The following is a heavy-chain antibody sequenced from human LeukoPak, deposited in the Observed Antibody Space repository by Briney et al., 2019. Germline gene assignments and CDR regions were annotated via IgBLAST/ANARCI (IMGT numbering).Heavy chain of an antibody. Sequence: PSQTMSLTCTVSGGSTSRGGYYWSWIRQQPGKGMEWIGHSYYSGSTYYNPSLKSRVTISIHTAKNQCSLKLSSVTAADTAVYYLARENGGGRRYYYCGMDVWGQGTTVTGPS. CDR2: SYYSGST. CDR1: GGSTSRGGYY. D-gene: IGHD3-16*01. CDR3: ARENGGGRRYYYCGMDV. J-gene: IGHJ6*02. V-gene: IGHV4-31*03.